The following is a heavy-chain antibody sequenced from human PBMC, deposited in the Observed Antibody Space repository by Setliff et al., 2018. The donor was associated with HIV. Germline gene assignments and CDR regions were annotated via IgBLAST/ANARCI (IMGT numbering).Heavy chain of an antibody. CDR2: ISFDGINT. D-gene: IGHD3-22*01. CDR3: AREFHSSGYAGIFDV. CDR1: GFSLSSNP. J-gene: IGHJ3*01. Sequence: GGSLTLSCAASGFSLSSNPVHWVRQAPGKGLEWVALISFDGINTHYRDSLKGRFSISRDISKNTLYLQMDSLRAEDTAVYFCAREFHSSGYAGIFDVGGQGTAVTVS. V-gene: IGHV3-30*04.